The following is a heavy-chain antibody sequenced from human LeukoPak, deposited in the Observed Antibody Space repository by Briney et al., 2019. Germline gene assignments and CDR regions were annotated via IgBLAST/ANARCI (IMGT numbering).Heavy chain of an antibody. D-gene: IGHD3-10*01. CDR1: GFTFNSYS. Sequence: GGSLRLSCAASGFTFNSYSMNWVRQAPGKGLEWVSIIYSGADTYYADSVKGRFTISRDTSKNTLFLHMNNLRVEDTAVYYCARVGDHYHWYLDLWGRGTLVSVSS. CDR3: ARVGDHYHWYLDL. CDR2: IYSGADT. V-gene: IGHV3-53*01. J-gene: IGHJ2*01.